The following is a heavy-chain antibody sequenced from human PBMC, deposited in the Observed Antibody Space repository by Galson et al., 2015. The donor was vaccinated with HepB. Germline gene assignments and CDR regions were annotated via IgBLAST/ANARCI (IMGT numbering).Heavy chain of an antibody. CDR2: INPSGGST. Sequence: SVKVSCKASGYTFTGYYVHWVRQAPGQGLEWMGIINPSGGSTSYAQKFQGRVTMTRDTSTSTVYMELSSLRSEDTAVYYCARYYYVTLGAFYYYYGMDVWGQGTTVTVSS. V-gene: IGHV1-46*01. J-gene: IGHJ6*02. CDR1: GYTFTGYY. CDR3: ARYYYVTLGAFYYYYGMDV. D-gene: IGHD3-10*02.